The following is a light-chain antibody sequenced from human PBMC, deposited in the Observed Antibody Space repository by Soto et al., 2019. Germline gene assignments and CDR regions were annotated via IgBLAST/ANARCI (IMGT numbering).Light chain of an antibody. J-gene: IGKJ2*01. CDR1: QSVDSW. CDR3: QQYNGYPKT. Sequence: DVQLTQSPSTLSASLGDTVTITCRASQSVDSWLAWYQQKPGKAPKLIIYKASILETGVPSRFSGGGSGTDFTLFINGLQPDDLATYYCQQYNGYPKTFGQGTKVEI. CDR2: KAS. V-gene: IGKV1-5*03.